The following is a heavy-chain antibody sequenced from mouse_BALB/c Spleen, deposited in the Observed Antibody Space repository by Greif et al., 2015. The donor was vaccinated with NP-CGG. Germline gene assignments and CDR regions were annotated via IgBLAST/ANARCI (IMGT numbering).Heavy chain of an antibody. D-gene: IGHD2-1*01. CDR2: IRNKANGYTT. CDR3: AREGGNYSYYAMDY. CDR1: GFTFTDYY. Sequence: EVKLVESGGGLVQPGGSLRLSCATSGFTFTDYYMSWVRQPPGKALEWLGFIRNKANGYTTEYSASVKGRFTISRDNSQSILYLQMNTLRAEDSATYYCAREGGNYSYYAMDYWGQGTSVTVSS. J-gene: IGHJ4*01. V-gene: IGHV7-3*02.